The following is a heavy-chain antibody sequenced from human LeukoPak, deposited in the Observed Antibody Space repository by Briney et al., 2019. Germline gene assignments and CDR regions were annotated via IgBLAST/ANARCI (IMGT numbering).Heavy chain of an antibody. D-gene: IGHD3-10*01. CDR1: EFTFADHA. Sequence: GGSLSLSCTASEFTFADHAMSWVRQAPGKGLEWGGFIRSKAYRGTTEYAPAVKGRFTNSRNDSKSVAYLQMNNLQTEDTAVYYCARGPIRLWLDYGMDVWGQGTSVIVSS. J-gene: IGHJ6*02. CDR3: ARGPIRLWLDYGMDV. V-gene: IGHV3-49*04. CDR2: IRSKAYRGTT.